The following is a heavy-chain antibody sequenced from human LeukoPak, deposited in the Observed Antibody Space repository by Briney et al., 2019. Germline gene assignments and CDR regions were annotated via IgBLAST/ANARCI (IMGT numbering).Heavy chain of an antibody. CDR2: IYYSGST. CDR1: GGSISSSSYH. V-gene: IGHV4-39*01. Sequence: SETLSLTCTVSGGSISSSSYHWGWIRQSPGKGLEWIGSIYYSGSTYYNPSLKSRVAISVDTSKNQFSLKLRSVTAADTAVYYCVRARLERRISAFDSWGQGTLVTVSS. D-gene: IGHD1-1*01. CDR3: VRARLERRISAFDS. J-gene: IGHJ4*02.